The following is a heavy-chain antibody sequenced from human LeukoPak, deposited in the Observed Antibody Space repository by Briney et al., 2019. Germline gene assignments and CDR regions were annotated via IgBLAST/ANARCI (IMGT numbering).Heavy chain of an antibody. CDR1: GFTFSSSA. Sequence: GGSLRLSCAASGFTFSSSAMSWVRQAPGKGLECISGFSGSGGSTYYADSVKGRFTNSRDNSKNTLYLQMNSLRAEDTAVYYCAKENWVYNWKYDSSGSGINYWGQGTRVTVSS. D-gene: IGHD3-22*01. CDR2: FSGSGGST. V-gene: IGHV3-23*01. CDR3: AKENWVYNWKYDSSGSGINY. J-gene: IGHJ4*02.